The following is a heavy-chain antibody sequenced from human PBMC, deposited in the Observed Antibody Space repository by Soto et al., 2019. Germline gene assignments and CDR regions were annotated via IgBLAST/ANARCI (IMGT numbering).Heavy chain of an antibody. CDR2: ISSNGGST. Sequence: PGGSLRLSCAASGFTFSSYGMHWVRQAPGKGLEYVSAISSNGGSTYYADSVKGIFTISRDNSKNTLYLQMGSLRAEDMAVYYCARGSGPTYYYYGMDVWGQGTTVTVSS. CDR1: GFTFSSYG. J-gene: IGHJ6*02. V-gene: IGHV3-64*02. D-gene: IGHD3-10*01. CDR3: ARGSGPTYYYYGMDV.